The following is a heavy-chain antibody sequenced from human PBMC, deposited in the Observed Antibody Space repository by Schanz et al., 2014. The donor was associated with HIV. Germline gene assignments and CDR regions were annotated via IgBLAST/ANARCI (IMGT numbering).Heavy chain of an antibody. CDR3: ARDSPVAAGTLDY. CDR1: GGTFSSHS. V-gene: IGHV1-69*01. CDR2: IIPNFDTP. Sequence: QVQLVQSGAEVRKPGSSVKVSCKAPGGTFSSHSVNWVRQAPGQGPEWMGGIIPNFDTPKYAQKFQGRVTITADESMSTAYMELSSLRSEDTAVYYCARDSPVAAGTLDYWGQGTLVTVSS. J-gene: IGHJ4*02. D-gene: IGHD6-13*01.